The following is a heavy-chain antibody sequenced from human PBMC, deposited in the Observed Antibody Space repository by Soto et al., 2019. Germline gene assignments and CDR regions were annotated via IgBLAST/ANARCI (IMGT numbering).Heavy chain of an antibody. V-gene: IGHV3-30-3*01. CDR1: GFPFSNYA. J-gene: IGHJ4*02. Sequence: QVQLVESGGGVVQPGRSLRLSCAASGFPFSNYAIHWVRHAPGKGLEWVTVISYDGSNKYYADSVNGRFTISRDISNNTLSLQMNSLRAEDTAVYYCASGFYGSYDYWGQGTLVTVSS. D-gene: IGHD4-17*01. CDR2: ISYDGSNK. CDR3: ASGFYGSYDY.